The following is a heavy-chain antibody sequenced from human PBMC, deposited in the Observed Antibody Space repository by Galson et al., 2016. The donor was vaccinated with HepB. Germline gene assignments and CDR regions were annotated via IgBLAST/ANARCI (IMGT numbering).Heavy chain of an antibody. J-gene: IGHJ6*02. D-gene: IGHD2-2*02. V-gene: IGHV1-69*13. CDR1: GGSFSRYG. Sequence: SVKVSCKASGGSFSRYGISWVRQAPGQGLEWMGGIVPMFGTANYAQKFQGRVTITADESTTTVYMELSSRRSEDTAIYYGATWRPLARQRARPTIPVDGVGYNFGTDAWGQGTTVTVSS. CDR3: ATWRPLARQRARPTIPVDGVGYNFGTDA. CDR2: IVPMFGTA.